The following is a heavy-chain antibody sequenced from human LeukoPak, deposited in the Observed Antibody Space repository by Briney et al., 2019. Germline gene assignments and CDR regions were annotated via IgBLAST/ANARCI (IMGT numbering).Heavy chain of an antibody. D-gene: IGHD2-2*01. CDR3: AREEGSTSALDY. CDR1: GGSFSGYY. V-gene: IGHV4-34*01. Sequence: SETLSLTCAVYGGSFSGYYWSWIRQPPGKGLEWIGEINHRGDTKYNPSLKSRVTISVDTSKNQFSLKLNSVTDADTAVYYCAREEGSTSALDYWGQGTLVTVPS. J-gene: IGHJ4*02. CDR2: INHRGDT.